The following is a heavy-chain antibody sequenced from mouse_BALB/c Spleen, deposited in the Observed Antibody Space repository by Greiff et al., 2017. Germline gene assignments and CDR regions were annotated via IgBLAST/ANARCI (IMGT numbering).Heavy chain of an antibody. CDR1: GFTFSDYY. V-gene: IGHV5-4*02. J-gene: IGHJ4*01. Sequence: DVQLVESGGGLVKPGGSLKLSCAASGFTFSDYYMYWVRQTPEKRLEWVATISDGGSYTYYPDSVKGRFTISRDNAKNNLYLQMSSLKSEDTAMYYCARDDGYYYAMDYWGQGTSVTVSS. CDR3: ARDDGYYYAMDY. CDR2: ISDGGSYT. D-gene: IGHD2-3*01.